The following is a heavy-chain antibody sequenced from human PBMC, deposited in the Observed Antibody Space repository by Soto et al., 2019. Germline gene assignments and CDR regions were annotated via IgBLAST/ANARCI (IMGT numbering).Heavy chain of an antibody. D-gene: IGHD6-19*01. Sequence: QVQLVESGGGVVQPGRSLRLSCTASGFTFSSYAMHWVRQAPGKGLEWVAVISYDGSNKYYADSVKGRFTISRDNSKYTMYLQMNSLRVEDTAVYYCARPYSSGWYGDLDYWGQGTLVTVSS. CDR1: GFTFSSYA. CDR3: ARPYSSGWYGDLDY. V-gene: IGHV3-30-3*01. CDR2: ISYDGSNK. J-gene: IGHJ4*02.